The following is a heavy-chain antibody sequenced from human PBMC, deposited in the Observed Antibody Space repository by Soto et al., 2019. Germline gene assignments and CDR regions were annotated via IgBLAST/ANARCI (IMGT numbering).Heavy chain of an antibody. J-gene: IGHJ6*02. CDR1: GGSISSSSYY. Sequence: SETLSLTCTVSGGSISSSSYYWGWIRQPPGKGLEWIGSIYYSGSTYYNPSLKSRVTVSVDTSKNQFSLKLSSVTAADTAVYYCATNYAYYYYYGMDVWGQGTTVTVSS. V-gene: IGHV4-39*01. CDR2: IYYSGST. D-gene: IGHD4-4*01. CDR3: ATNYAYYYYYGMDV.